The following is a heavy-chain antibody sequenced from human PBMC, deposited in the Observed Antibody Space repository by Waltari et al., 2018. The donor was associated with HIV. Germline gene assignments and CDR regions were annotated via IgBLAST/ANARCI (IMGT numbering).Heavy chain of an antibody. CDR3: GEVVLGY. J-gene: IGHJ4*02. D-gene: IGHD3-16*01. CDR2: INKDGSAE. V-gene: IGHV3-7*01. Sequence: EVQLVESGGGLVQPGGSLRLSCAASGFTFNNYWMNWVRQAPGKGLEWVANINKDGSAEYYVDSVKGRFSISRDNAKNSVFLQMNSLRVEDTAVYYCGEVVLGYWGQGTVVTVSS. CDR1: GFTFNNYW.